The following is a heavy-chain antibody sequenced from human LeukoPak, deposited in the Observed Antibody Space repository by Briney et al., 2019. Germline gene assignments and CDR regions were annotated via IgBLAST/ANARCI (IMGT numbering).Heavy chain of an antibody. CDR3: ARALVATKPFDY. V-gene: IGHV4-34*01. CDR2: INHSGST. D-gene: IGHD5-12*01. J-gene: IGHJ4*02. CDR1: GGSFSGYY. Sequence: PSETLSLTCAVYGGSFSGYYWSWIRQPPGKGLEWIGEINHSGSTNYNPSLKSRVTMSVDTSKNQFSLKLSSVTAADTAVYYCARALVATKPFDYWGQGTLVTVSS.